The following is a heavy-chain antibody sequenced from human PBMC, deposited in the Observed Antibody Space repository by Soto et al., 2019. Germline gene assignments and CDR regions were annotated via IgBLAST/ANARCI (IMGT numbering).Heavy chain of an antibody. CDR2: ISSNGGST. D-gene: IGHD3-3*01. J-gene: IGHJ6*02. CDR1: GFTFSSYA. Sequence: TGGSLRLSCSASGFTFSSYAMHWVRQAPGKGLEYVSAISSNGGSTYYADSVKGRFTISRDNSKNTLYLQMSSLRAEDTAVYYCVKGDTYYDFWKGPTYGMDVWGQGTT. V-gene: IGHV3-64D*06. CDR3: VKGDTYYDFWKGPTYGMDV.